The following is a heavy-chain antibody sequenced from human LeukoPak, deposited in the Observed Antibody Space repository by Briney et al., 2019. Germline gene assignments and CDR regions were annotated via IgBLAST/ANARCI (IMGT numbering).Heavy chain of an antibody. Sequence: SQTLSLTCAISGDSVSSNSAAWNWVRQSPSRDLEWLGRTYYRSKWYTDYAPSVKSQITINADTSRNQFSLQLKSLTPEDTAVYYCTRAATTFDYWGQGALVTVSS. CDR1: GDSVSSNSAA. J-gene: IGHJ4*02. CDR3: TRAATTFDY. D-gene: IGHD4-17*01. V-gene: IGHV6-1*01. CDR2: TYYRSKWYT.